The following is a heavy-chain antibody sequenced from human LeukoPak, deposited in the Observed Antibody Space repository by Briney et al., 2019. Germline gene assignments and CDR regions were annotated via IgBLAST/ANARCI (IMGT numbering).Heavy chain of an antibody. J-gene: IGHJ4*02. CDR3: ARTRDSSGYLGY. D-gene: IGHD3-22*01. Sequence: WASVKVSCKASGCTFTGYYMHWVRQAPGQGLEWMGWINPNSGGTNYAQKFQGRVTMTRDTSISTAYMELSRLRSDDTAVYYCARTRDSSGYLGYWGQGTLVTVSS. V-gene: IGHV1-2*02. CDR2: INPNSGGT. CDR1: GCTFTGYY.